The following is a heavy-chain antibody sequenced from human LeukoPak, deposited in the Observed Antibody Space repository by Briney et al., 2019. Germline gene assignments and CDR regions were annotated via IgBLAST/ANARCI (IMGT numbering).Heavy chain of an antibody. V-gene: IGHV3-7*01. Sequence: GGSLRLSCAASGFTFSSYWMSWVRQAPGKGPEGVASIRQDGSVQNYEDSVKGRFTISRDNPKNSVYVQMSSLRAEDTAVYYCLVPTRSPAFDYRGQGTLVTVYS. CDR2: IRQDGSVQ. J-gene: IGHJ4*02. D-gene: IGHD2-2*01. CDR1: GFTFSSYW. CDR3: LVPTRSPAFDY.